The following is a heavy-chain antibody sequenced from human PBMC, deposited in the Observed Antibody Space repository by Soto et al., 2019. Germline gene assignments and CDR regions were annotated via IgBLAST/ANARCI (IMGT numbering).Heavy chain of an antibody. D-gene: IGHD1-26*01. V-gene: IGHV3-72*01. CDR3: SILEGA. J-gene: IGHJ4*02. CDR2: SRNKAKSYSK. Sequence: EVQLVESGGGLVQPGGSLTLSCAVSGVTFSDHYMEWVRQAPGKGLEWVARSRNKAKSYSKDFAASVKGRFTISRDESKNSLYLQIDSLKTEDTAVYYCSILEGAWGQGTLVTVSS. CDR1: GVTFSDHY.